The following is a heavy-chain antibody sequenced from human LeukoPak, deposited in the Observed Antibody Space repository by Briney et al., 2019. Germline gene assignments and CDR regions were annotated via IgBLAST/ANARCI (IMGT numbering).Heavy chain of an antibody. CDR1: GGSISSGGYY. V-gene: IGHV4-31*11. CDR3: ARGGYDSSGYDAYYFDY. J-gene: IGHJ4*02. CDR2: FYYSGST. D-gene: IGHD3-22*01. Sequence: PSETLSLTCAVSGGSISSGGYYWSWIRQHPGKGLEWFGYFYYSGSTYYNPSLKSRVTISVDTSKNQFSLKLSSVTAADTAVYYCARGGYDSSGYDAYYFDYWGQGTLVTVSS.